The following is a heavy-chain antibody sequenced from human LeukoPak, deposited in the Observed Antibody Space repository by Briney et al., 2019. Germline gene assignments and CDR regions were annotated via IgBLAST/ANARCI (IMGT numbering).Heavy chain of an antibody. CDR1: GFTFSSYA. Sequence: GGSLTLSCAASGFTFSSYAMSWVRQAPGKGLEWVSAISGSGGSTYYADSVKGRFTISRDNSKNTLYLQMNSLRAEDTAVYYCAKGGSIVGPLNHLDYWGQGTLVTVSS. CDR3: AKGGSIVGPLNHLDY. D-gene: IGHD1-26*01. J-gene: IGHJ4*02. V-gene: IGHV3-23*01. CDR2: ISGSGGST.